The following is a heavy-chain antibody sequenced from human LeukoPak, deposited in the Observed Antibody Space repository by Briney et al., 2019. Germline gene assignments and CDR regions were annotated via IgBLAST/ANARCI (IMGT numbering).Heavy chain of an antibody. CDR2: VNHSGST. V-gene: IGHV4-34*01. CDR1: GGSFSGYY. Sequence: SEPLSLPCAVYGGSFSGYYWSRIRRPPGKGLEWIGAVNHSGSTNYNPSLKSRVTISVDTSMNQFSLKLSSVTAADTAVYYCAGLFSDGDYVRPFDYWGQGTLVTVPS. J-gene: IGHJ4*02. CDR3: AGLFSDGDYVRPFDY. D-gene: IGHD3-16*01.